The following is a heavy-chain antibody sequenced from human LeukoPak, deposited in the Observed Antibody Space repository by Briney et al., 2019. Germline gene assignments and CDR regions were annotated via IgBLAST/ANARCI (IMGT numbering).Heavy chain of an antibody. CDR2: IYHSGST. J-gene: IGHJ6*03. Sequence: SDTLSLTCTVSGYSISSGYYWGWIRQPPGKGLEWIGSIYHSGSTYYNPSLKSRVTISVDTSKNQFSLKLSSVTAADTAVYYCARGQKSSYYGSGSQYYYYYYMDVWGKGTTVTVSS. CDR1: GYSISSGYY. D-gene: IGHD3-10*01. V-gene: IGHV4-38-2*02. CDR3: ARGQKSSYYGSGSQYYYYYYMDV.